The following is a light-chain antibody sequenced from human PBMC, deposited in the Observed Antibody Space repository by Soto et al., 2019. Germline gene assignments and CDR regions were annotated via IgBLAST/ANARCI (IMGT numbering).Light chain of an antibody. Sequence: QSALTQPASVSGSPGQSITISCTGTSSDIGRYNYVSWDQQHPGKAPRLVISGVNKRPSGISNRFSGSKSGNTASLTISGLQADDEAIYYCASYTSTTTLVVFGGGPQLTVL. CDR1: SSDIGRYNY. CDR2: GVN. J-gene: IGLJ2*01. V-gene: IGLV2-14*01. CDR3: ASYTSTTTLVV.